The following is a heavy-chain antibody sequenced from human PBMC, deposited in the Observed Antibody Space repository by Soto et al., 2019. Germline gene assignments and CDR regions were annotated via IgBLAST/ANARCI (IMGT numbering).Heavy chain of an antibody. V-gene: IGHV4-34*01. CDR1: GGSFSGYY. CDR3: ARAVTTNLYFDY. CDR2: INHSGST. Sequence: QVQLQQWGAGLLKPSETLSLTCAVYGGSFSGYYWSWIRQPPGKGLEWIGEINHSGSTNYNPSLKSRVTISVDTSKNQFSLKLSSVTAADTAVYYCARAVTTNLYFDYWGQGTLVTVSS. D-gene: IGHD4-17*01. J-gene: IGHJ4*02.